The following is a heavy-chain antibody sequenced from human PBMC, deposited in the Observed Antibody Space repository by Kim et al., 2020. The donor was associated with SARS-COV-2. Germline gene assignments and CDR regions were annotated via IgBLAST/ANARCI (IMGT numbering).Heavy chain of an antibody. V-gene: IGHV3-21*03. J-gene: IGHJ4*02. CDR2: LSSNSAYV. Sequence: WGSLRLSCEASGFIFGRYTMNWVRQAPGKGLEWVSSLSSNSAYVYYADSLAGRLSISRDNARDTLFLQMDRLRAEDTGVYYCVREARYSRLSSGDYYDYWGKGTLVTVSS. D-gene: IGHD6-19*01. CDR1: GFIFGRYT. CDR3: VREARYSRLSSGDYYDY.